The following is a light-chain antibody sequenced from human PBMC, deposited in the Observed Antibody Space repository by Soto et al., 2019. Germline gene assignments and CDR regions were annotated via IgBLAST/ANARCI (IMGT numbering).Light chain of an antibody. CDR3: QHYGSSPRT. J-gene: IGKJ1*01. Sequence: EIVLTQAPGTLSLSPGERATLSSRASQGVSGSYLASYQHKPGQAPRLLIYGASSRATGIPNRFSGSESGTDFTLTISRLEPEAFAVYYCQHYGSSPRTLGQGTKVEIK. V-gene: IGKV3-20*01. CDR1: QGVSGSY. CDR2: GAS.